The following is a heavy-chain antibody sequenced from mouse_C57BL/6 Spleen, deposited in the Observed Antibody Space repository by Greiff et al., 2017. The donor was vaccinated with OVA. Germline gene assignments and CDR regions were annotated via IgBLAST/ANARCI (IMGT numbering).Heavy chain of an antibody. V-gene: IGHV1-80*01. CDR3: ARWLPYFDV. J-gene: IGHJ1*03. Sequence: QVQLQQSGAELVKPGASVKISCKASGYAFSSYWMHWVKQRPGKGLEWIGQIYPGDGDTNYNGKFKGKATLTADKSSSTAYMQLSSLTSEDAAVYFCARWLPYFDVWGTGTTVTVSS. CDR2: IYPGDGDT. D-gene: IGHD2-2*01. CDR1: GYAFSSYW.